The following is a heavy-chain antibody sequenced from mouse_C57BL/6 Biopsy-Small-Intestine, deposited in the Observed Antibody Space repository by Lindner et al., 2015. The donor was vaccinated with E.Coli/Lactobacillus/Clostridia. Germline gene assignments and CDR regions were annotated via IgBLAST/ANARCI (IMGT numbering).Heavy chain of an antibody. D-gene: IGHD2-3*01. J-gene: IGHJ2*01. CDR2: INPGSGGT. CDR1: GYAFTNYL. V-gene: IGHV1-54*01. CDR3: ARWSDGYYGY. Sequence: VQLQESGAELVRPGTSVKVSCKASGYAFTNYLIEWVKQRPGQGLEWIGVINPGSGGTNYNEKFKGKATLTADKSSSTAYMQLSSLTSEDSAVYFCARWSDGYYGYWGQGTTLTVSS.